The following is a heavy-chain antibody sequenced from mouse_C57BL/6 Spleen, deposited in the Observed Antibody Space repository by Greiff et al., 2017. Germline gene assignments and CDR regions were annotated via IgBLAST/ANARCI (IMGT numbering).Heavy chain of an antibody. CDR3: ARWRGSSLYYFDY. V-gene: IGHV1-52*01. CDR2: IDPSDSET. J-gene: IGHJ2*01. D-gene: IGHD1-1*01. Sequence: VQLQQPGAELVRPGSSVKLSCKASGYTFTSYWMHWVKQRPIQGLEWIGNIDPSDSETHYNQKFKDKATLTVDKSSSTAYMQLSSLTSEDSAVYYCARWRGSSLYYFDYWGQGTTLTVSS. CDR1: GYTFTSYW.